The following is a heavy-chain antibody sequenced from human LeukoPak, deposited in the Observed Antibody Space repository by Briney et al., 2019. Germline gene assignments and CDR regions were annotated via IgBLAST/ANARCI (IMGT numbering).Heavy chain of an antibody. CDR3: ATEGTDYFGTRGHYYFYIDV. V-gene: IGHV1-24*01. Sequence: ASVKVSCKVSGSTLSELSLHWVRQAPGKGLEWMGGFDLEDGEAIYAQKFQGRVTMTEDTSTDTAYMELSSLRSEDTAVYYCATEGTDYFGTRGHYYFYIDVWGKGTTVTVSS. D-gene: IGHD3-10*01. CDR2: FDLEDGEA. J-gene: IGHJ6*03. CDR1: GSTLSELS.